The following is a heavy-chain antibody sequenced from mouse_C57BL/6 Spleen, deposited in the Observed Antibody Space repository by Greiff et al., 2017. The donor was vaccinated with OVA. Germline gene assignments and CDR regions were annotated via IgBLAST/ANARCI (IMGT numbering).Heavy chain of an antibody. D-gene: IGHD2-14*01. CDR2: IDPETGGT. V-gene: IGHV1-15*01. CDR3: TRCGTFRSDAMDN. Sequence: QVQLKQSGAELVRPGASVTLSCKASGYTFTDYEMHWVKQTPVHGLEWIGAIDPETGGTAYNQKFKGKAILTADKSSSTAYMELRSLPSEDSAQYYCTRCGTFRSDAMDNWGKGTSVTVPS. J-gene: IGHJ4*01. CDR1: GYTFTDYE.